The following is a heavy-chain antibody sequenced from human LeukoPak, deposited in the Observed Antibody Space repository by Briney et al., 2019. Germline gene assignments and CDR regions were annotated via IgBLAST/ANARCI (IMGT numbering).Heavy chain of an antibody. CDR1: GFTFSSYS. D-gene: IGHD6-13*01. V-gene: IGHV3-21*01. CDR3: ARDGRYSGSWYLYYYYYMDV. CDR2: ISSSSSYI. Sequence: PGGSLRLSCAASGFTFSSYSMNWVRQAPGKGLEWVSPISSSSSYIYYADSVKGRFTISRDNAKNSLYLQMNSLRAEDTAVYYCARDGRYSGSWYLYYYYYMDVWGKGTTVTVSS. J-gene: IGHJ6*03.